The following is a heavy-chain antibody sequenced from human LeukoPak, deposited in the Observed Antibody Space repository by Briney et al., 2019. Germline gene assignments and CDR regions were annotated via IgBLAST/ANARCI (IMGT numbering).Heavy chain of an antibody. J-gene: IGHJ4*02. Sequence: SETLSLTCTVSGGSISSDYWSWIRQPPGKGLEWIGYIYYSGGTNYNPSLKSRVTISVDRSKNQFSLRLTSVTAADTAVYYCARESGATINWGLGNLVTVSS. CDR3: ARESGATIN. D-gene: IGHD2-8*02. CDR2: IYYSGGT. V-gene: IGHV4-59*01. CDR1: GGSISSDY.